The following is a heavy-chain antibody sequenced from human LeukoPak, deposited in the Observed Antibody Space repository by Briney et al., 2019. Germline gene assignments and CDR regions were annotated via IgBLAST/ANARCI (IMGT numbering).Heavy chain of an antibody. D-gene: IGHD3-10*01. Sequence: GGSLRLSCAASGFTFSSYEMNWVRQAPGKGLEWVSYISSSGSTIYYADSVKGRFTISRDNAKNSLYLQMNSLRAEDMALYYCAKAAMVRGVINDAFDIWGQGTMVTVSS. V-gene: IGHV3-48*03. J-gene: IGHJ3*02. CDR3: AKAAMVRGVINDAFDI. CDR1: GFTFSSYE. CDR2: ISSSGSTI.